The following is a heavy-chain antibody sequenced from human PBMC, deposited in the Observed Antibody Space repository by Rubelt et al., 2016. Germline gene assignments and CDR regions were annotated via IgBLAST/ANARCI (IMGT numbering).Heavy chain of an antibody. CDR1: GFTFSNYG. Sequence: GRSLRLSCAASGFTFSNYGMHWVRQAPGKRLEWVAIIWYDGGNKYYADSVKGRFTISRDNSKNTLYLQMNSLRVEDTGVYYWARDRVAVRGCFDSWGQGTLVTVSS. J-gene: IGHJ5*01. V-gene: IGHV3-33*01. CDR3: ARDRVAVRGCFDS. D-gene: IGHD6-6*01. CDR2: IWYDGGNK.